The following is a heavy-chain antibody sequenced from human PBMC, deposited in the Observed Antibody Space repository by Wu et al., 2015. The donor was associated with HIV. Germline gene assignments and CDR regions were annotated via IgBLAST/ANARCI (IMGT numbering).Heavy chain of an antibody. V-gene: IGHV1-8*01. J-gene: IGHJ4*02. CDR1: GYTFGSYD. D-gene: IGHD3-22*01. CDR3: ATERTVAITHFDS. Sequence: QVQLVQSGAEVKKPGASVKVSCKTSGYTFGSYDINWVRQAAGQGLEWLGWMNPNSGNTGYAEKVQYRIIMTRDTSISTAYMELSSLRSDDTAVYYCATERTVAITHFDSWDQGTLVTVSS. CDR2: MNPNSGNT.